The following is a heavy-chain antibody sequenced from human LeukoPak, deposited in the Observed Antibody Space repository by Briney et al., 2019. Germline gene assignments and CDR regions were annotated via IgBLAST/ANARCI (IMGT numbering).Heavy chain of an antibody. CDR2: IYYSGST. CDR1: GGSVSSGSYY. V-gene: IGHV4-61*01. CDR3: AREGYQLLTYWFDP. J-gene: IGHJ5*02. D-gene: IGHD2-2*01. Sequence: SETLSLTCTVSGGSVSSGSYYWSWIRQPPGKGLEWIGYIYYSGSTNYNPSLKSRVTISVDTSKNQFSLKLSSVTAADTAVYYCAREGYQLLTYWFDPWGQGTLVTVSS.